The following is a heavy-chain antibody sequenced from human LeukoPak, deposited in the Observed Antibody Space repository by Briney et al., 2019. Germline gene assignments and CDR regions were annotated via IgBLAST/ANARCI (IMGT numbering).Heavy chain of an antibody. D-gene: IGHD1-14*01. J-gene: IGHJ4*02. Sequence: PGGSLRLSCAASEFSVGSNYMTWVRQAPGKGLEWVSIVYSVGATYYEDSVKGRFTVSRDDSKNIVLLQMNNLRSEDTAVYFCATERPGSRTLDSWGQGTPVTVSS. CDR1: EFSVGSNY. CDR3: ATERPGSRTLDS. CDR2: VYSVGAT. V-gene: IGHV3-66*01.